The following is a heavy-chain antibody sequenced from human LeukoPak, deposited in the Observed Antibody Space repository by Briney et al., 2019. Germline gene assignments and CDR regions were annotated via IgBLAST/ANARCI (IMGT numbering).Heavy chain of an antibody. Sequence: TGGSLRLSCAASGFTFSSYWMHWVRQAPGKGLEWVSFIWYDGSNKYYADSVKGRFTISRDNSKNTLYLQMNSLRAEDTAVYYCARILSGPLFDYWGQGTLVTVSS. CDR2: IWYDGSNK. CDR1: GFTFSSYW. CDR3: ARILSGPLFDY. V-gene: IGHV3-30*02. D-gene: IGHD3-3*01. J-gene: IGHJ4*02.